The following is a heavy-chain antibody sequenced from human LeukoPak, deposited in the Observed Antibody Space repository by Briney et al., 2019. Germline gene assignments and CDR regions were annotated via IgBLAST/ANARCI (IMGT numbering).Heavy chain of an antibody. CDR2: INPSGGST. Sequence: ASVKVSCKGSGYTFTSYYLHWVRQAPAQGLEWVGIINPSGGSTSYAQKFQGRVTMTRDTSTNTVYMELSSLRSEDTAVYYCARGREWLRYLECWGKGALVTVA. CDR3: ARGREWLRYLEC. V-gene: IGHV1-46*01. D-gene: IGHD5-12*01. J-gene: IGHJ4*02. CDR1: GYTFTSYY.